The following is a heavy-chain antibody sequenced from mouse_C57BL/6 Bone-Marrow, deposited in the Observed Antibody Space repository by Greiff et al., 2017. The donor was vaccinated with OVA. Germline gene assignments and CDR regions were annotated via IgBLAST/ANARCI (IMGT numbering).Heavy chain of an antibody. J-gene: IGHJ1*03. D-gene: IGHD1-1*01. CDR1: GYTFTGYW. Sequence: QVQLQRSGAELMKPGASVKLSCKATGYTFTGYWIEWVKQRPGHGLEWIGEILPGSGSTNYNEKFKGKATFTADTSSNTAYMQLSSLTTEDSAIYYCARTTYYYGSTYWYFDVWGTGTTVTVSS. CDR3: ARTTYYYGSTYWYFDV. V-gene: IGHV1-9*01. CDR2: ILPGSGST.